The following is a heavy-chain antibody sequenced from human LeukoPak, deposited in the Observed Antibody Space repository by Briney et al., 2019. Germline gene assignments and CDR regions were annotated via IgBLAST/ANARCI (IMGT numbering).Heavy chain of an antibody. CDR3: ARNLGGSSWVFDY. Sequence: SETLSLTRTVSGGSISSYYWSWIRQPPGKGLEGVGYIYCRGSTNYNPSLKSRATISVDTSKNQFSLKLSSVTAADTAVYYCARNLGGSSWVFDYWGQGTLVTVSS. CDR2: IYCRGST. V-gene: IGHV4-59*01. D-gene: IGHD6-13*01. J-gene: IGHJ4*02. CDR1: GGSISSYY.